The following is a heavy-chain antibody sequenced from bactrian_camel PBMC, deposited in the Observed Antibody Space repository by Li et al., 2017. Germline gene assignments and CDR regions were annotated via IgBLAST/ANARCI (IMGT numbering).Heavy chain of an antibody. Sequence: HVQLVESGGGSVQAGGSLRLSCTVFGFTFDGSDMGWYRQVPGNDCDLVSAISSDGIPYYAVSVKDRFTISLDNAKNTLSTMHSARAGAWRPLILVTGARGPRSPSP. V-gene: IGHV3S55*01. CDR1: GFTFDGSD. D-gene: IGHD4*01. J-gene: IGHJ6*01. CDR2: ISSDGIP.